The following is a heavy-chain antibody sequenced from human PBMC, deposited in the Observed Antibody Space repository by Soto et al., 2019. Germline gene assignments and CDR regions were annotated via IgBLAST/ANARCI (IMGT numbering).Heavy chain of an antibody. CDR2: IKVDSGYT. D-gene: IGHD3-9*01. CDR3: ATSYDTGFDP. V-gene: IGHV1-18*04. Sequence: QLQLVQSAAEVKKPGASVRVSCKAYGYPFIKYGISWIRQAPEQGLEWMGWIKVDSGYTNYAQKFQGRVTMTADTSSEPACMELRSLRLDDTAVYFCATSYDTGFDPWGQGTLVSVSS. CDR1: GYPFIKYG. J-gene: IGHJ5*02.